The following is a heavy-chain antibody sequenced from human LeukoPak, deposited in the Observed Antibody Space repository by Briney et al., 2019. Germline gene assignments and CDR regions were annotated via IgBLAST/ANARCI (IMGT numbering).Heavy chain of an antibody. Sequence: PGGSLRLSCAASGFTFSNYAMSWVRQAPAKGLEWVSSISDTGGATYYAESVKGRFTISRDNARNTFYLQLTSPRDEDTALYYCAKGGGSTFDNWGQGILVTVSS. CDR2: ISDTGGAT. CDR1: GFTFSNYA. D-gene: IGHD2-15*01. J-gene: IGHJ4*02. CDR3: AKGGGSTFDN. V-gene: IGHV3-23*01.